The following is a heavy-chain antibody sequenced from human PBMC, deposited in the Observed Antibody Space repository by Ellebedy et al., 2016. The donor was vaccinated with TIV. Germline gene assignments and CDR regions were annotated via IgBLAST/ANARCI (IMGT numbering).Heavy chain of an antibody. CDR2: ISYDGSKK. Sequence: GESLKISCEASGFSFNNYGMHWVRQAPGKGLEWVAVISYDGSKKYYEDFVKGRFTISRDNSKNTLYLQMNSLRGEDTAVYYCARGRGGNTGTDYFDYWGQGTLVTVSS. CDR1: GFSFNNYG. J-gene: IGHJ4*02. V-gene: IGHV3-30*03. CDR3: ARGRGGNTGTDYFDY. D-gene: IGHD1-26*01.